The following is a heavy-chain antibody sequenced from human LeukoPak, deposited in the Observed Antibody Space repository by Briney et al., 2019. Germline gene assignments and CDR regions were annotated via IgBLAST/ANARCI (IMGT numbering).Heavy chain of an antibody. V-gene: IGHV3-7*02. CDR3: ARGETYYYDSSGHRALDY. CDR1: GFIFTSYQ. Sequence: GGSLRLSCAVSGFIFTSYQMSWGRQAPGRGLEWVANVPQDGSDRYFVDSLRGRFTISRDNAKDTLYLQMNSLRAEDTAVFYCARGETYYYDSSGHRALDYWGQGAPVTVSS. CDR2: VPQDGSDR. J-gene: IGHJ4*02. D-gene: IGHD3-22*01.